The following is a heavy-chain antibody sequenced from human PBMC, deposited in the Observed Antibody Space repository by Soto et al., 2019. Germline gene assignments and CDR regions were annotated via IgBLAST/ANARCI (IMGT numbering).Heavy chain of an antibody. V-gene: IGHV1-18*04. J-gene: IGHJ5*02. CDR3: ARRDNGDDRFDP. CDR1: GYTFTTYG. CDR2: ISPYNGNT. D-gene: IGHD4-17*01. Sequence: SVKVSCKTSGYTFTTYGLSWVRQAPGQGLEWMGWISPYNGNTNYAEKLQGRVTMTTDTSTSTVYMELRSLRSDDTAVYYCARRDNGDDRFDPWGQGTLVTVSS.